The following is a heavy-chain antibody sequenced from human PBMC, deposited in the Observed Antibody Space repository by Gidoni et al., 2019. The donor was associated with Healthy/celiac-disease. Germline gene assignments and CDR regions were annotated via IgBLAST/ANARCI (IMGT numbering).Heavy chain of an antibody. CDR1: GYSFTSYW. V-gene: IGHV5-51*01. Sequence: EVQLVQSGAEVKKPGESLKTSCKGSGYSFTSYWIGGVRQMPGEGLEWMGIIYPGDSDTRYSPSFQGQVTISADKSISTAYLQWSSLKASDTARYYCARWGMGYGDYTPHWGQGTLVTVSS. CDR3: ARWGMGYGDYTPH. J-gene: IGHJ4*02. CDR2: IYPGDSDT. D-gene: IGHD4-17*01.